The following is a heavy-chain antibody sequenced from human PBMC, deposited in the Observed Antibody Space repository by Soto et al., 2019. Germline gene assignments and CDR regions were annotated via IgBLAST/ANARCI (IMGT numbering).Heavy chain of an antibody. D-gene: IGHD3-22*01. J-gene: IGHJ3*02. V-gene: IGHV5-51*01. Sequence: VQLVQSGAEVKKPGESLKISCKGSGYSFTTYWIGWVRQMPGKGLEWMGIIYPGDSDTRYSPSFQGQITISADKSISTAYLQWSSLKASDTAMYYCARMPLDISGYYIAFDIWGQGTMVTVSS. CDR2: IYPGDSDT. CDR1: GYSFTTYW. CDR3: ARMPLDISGYYIAFDI.